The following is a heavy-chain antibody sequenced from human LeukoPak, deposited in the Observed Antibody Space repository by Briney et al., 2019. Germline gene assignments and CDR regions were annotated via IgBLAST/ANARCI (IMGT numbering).Heavy chain of an antibody. CDR1: GYRFTNFW. CDR2: ISPGDSAT. V-gene: IGHV5-51*01. J-gene: IGHJ3*02. D-gene: IGHD6-25*01. Sequence: PGESLKISCKGSGYRFTNFWIGWVRQMPGKGLEWMGIISPGDSATRYSPSFQGQVTISADKSVSTAYLQWSSLKASDTAMYYCARSGSGWPDACDIWGQGTMVTVSS. CDR3: ARSGSGWPDACDI.